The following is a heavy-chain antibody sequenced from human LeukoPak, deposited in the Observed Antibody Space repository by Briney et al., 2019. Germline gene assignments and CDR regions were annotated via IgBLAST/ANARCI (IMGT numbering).Heavy chain of an antibody. Sequence: GRSLRLSCATSGFTFSSYAMNWVRQAPGKGLEWVSAITASGGATFIADSVKGRFTISRDNSKNTLYLQMNSLRAGDTAVYYCVKDGFAGFHSHYAAGSYDALKYWGQGTLVTVSS. CDR2: ITASGGAT. D-gene: IGHD4/OR15-4a*01. CDR3: VKDGFAGFHSHYAAGSYDALKY. CDR1: GFTFSSYA. J-gene: IGHJ4*02. V-gene: IGHV3-23*01.